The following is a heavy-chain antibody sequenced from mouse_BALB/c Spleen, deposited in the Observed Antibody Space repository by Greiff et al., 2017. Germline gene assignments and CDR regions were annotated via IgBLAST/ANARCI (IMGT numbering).Heavy chain of an antibody. D-gene: IGHD1-2*01. CDR3: ARHEDYGYYFDY. CDR1: GFTFSSYG. J-gene: IGHJ2*01. CDR2: ISSGGSYT. V-gene: IGHV5-6*01. Sequence: EVKLVESGGDLVKPGGSLKLSCAASGFTFSSYGMSWVRQTPDKRLEWVATISSGGSYTYYPDSVKGRFTISRDNAKNTLYLQMSSLKSEDTAMYYCARHEDYGYYFDYWGQGTTLTVSS.